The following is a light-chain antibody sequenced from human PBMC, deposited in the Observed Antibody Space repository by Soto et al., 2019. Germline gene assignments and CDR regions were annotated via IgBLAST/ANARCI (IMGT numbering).Light chain of an antibody. CDR3: SSYVGSNSLI. CDR2: EVS. Sequence: QSALTQPPSASGSPGQSVTISCTGTSSDVGGYNYVSWYQQHPGEAPKLMIYEVSKRPSGVPDRFSGSKSGNTASLTVSGLQAEDEADYYCSSYVGSNSLIFGGGTKVTVL. V-gene: IGLV2-8*01. J-gene: IGLJ2*01. CDR1: SSDVGGYNY.